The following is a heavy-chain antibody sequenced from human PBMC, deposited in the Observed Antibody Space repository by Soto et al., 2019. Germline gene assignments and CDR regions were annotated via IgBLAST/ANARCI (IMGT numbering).Heavy chain of an antibody. D-gene: IGHD3-10*01. CDR1: GGSISSGGYY. V-gene: IGHV4-31*03. Sequence: SETLSLTCTVSGGSISSGGYYWSWIRQHPGKGVEWIGYIYYSGSTYYNPSLKSRVTISVDTSKNQFSLKLSSVTAADTAVYYCARGLPRGAYWSYGMDVWGQGTTVTVSS. J-gene: IGHJ6*02. CDR3: ARGLPRGAYWSYGMDV. CDR2: IYYSGST.